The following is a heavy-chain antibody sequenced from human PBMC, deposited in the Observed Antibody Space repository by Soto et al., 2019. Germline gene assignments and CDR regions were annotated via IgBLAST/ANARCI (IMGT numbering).Heavy chain of an antibody. Sequence: PSETLSLTCTVSGGSISSGDYYWGWIRQPPGKGLEWIGYIYYSGSTYYNPSLKSRVTISVDTSKNQFSLKLSSVTAADTAVYYCASSRRGSSSSAKGWFDPWGQGTLVTVSS. J-gene: IGHJ5*02. D-gene: IGHD2-2*01. V-gene: IGHV4-30-4*01. CDR3: ASSRRGSSSSAKGWFDP. CDR1: GGSISSGDYY. CDR2: IYYSGST.